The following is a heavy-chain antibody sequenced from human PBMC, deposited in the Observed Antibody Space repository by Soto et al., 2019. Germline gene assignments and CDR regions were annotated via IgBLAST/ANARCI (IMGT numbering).Heavy chain of an antibody. CDR2: ISAYSGNR. D-gene: IGHD2-2*01. V-gene: IGHV1-18*01. Sequence: QIQLVKSGGEVRKPGASVKVSCQASGYNFVDYGLSWVRQAPGQGLEWMGWISAYSGNREYAQKFQGRVTLTTDTSTSTSYMELRSLRSDDTAVYYCARGGDCSSSSCYSPDYHFGLDVWGQGTTVIVSS. CDR1: GYNFVDYG. CDR3: ARGGDCSSSSCYSPDYHFGLDV. J-gene: IGHJ6*02.